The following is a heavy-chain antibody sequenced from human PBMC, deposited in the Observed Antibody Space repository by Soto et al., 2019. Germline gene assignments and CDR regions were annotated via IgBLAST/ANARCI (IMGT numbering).Heavy chain of an antibody. CDR1: GFTVSNYW. Sequence: EVQLVESGGVLGQPGGSLRLSCAASGFTVSNYWMSWVRQAPGKGLEWVSNIKEDRSEKNYVDSVKGRFTISRDNAKNSLYLQMNSLRAEDTAVYYCARSGSEIDYWGQGTLVTVSS. V-gene: IGHV3-7*01. J-gene: IGHJ4*02. D-gene: IGHD3-10*01. CDR3: ARSGSEIDY. CDR2: IKEDRSEK.